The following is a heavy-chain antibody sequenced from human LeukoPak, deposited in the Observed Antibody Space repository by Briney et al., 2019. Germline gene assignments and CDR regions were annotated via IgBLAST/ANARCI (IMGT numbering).Heavy chain of an antibody. D-gene: IGHD3-9*01. Sequence: GESLKISCKGSGNSFSNYWIGWVRQLPGRGLEWMGIIYPGDSDTRYNPSFQGQVTISADKSISTAYLQWSSLKASDTAMYYCARGLDYDIFGGYWGQGTLVTVSS. CDR1: GNSFSNYW. CDR2: IYPGDSDT. V-gene: IGHV5-51*01. CDR3: ARGLDYDIFGGY. J-gene: IGHJ4*02.